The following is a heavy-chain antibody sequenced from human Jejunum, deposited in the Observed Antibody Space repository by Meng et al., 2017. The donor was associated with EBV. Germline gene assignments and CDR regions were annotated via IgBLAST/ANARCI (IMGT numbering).Heavy chain of an antibody. Sequence: QVQLQESGPGLVKPSDTLSLTCSVSGDSVTGYNYWTWIRQAPGKGLEWIGNLYYAGKAIYKPPLQSRVTISVDSSKNQISLKVTSVTAADTVIYYCARGRGYDYGDSWGKGTLVTVS. CDR1: GDSVTGYNY. V-gene: IGHV4-61*01. CDR2: LYYAGKA. D-gene: IGHD5-12*01. J-gene: IGHJ5*02. CDR3: ARGRGYDYGDS.